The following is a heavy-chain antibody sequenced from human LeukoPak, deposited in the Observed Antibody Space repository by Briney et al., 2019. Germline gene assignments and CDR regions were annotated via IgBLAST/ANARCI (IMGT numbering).Heavy chain of an antibody. J-gene: IGHJ4*02. CDR3: ARWGTYCSGGSCHFDY. CDR2: VYYSGST. CDR1: GGSISSYY. D-gene: IGHD2-15*01. Sequence: SETLSLTCTVSGGSISSYYWSWIRQPPGKGLERIGYVYYSGSTNYNPSLKSRVTISVDTSKNQFSLNLTSVIAADTAVYYCARWGTYCSGGSCHFDYWGQGTLVTVSS. V-gene: IGHV4-59*01.